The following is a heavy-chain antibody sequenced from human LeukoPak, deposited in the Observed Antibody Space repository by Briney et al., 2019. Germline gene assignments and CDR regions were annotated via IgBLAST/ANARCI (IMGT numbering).Heavy chain of an antibody. CDR1: GYIFIDYE. Sequence: ASVKVSCKASGYIFIDYEINWVRQATGQGVEWMGWMNPKSGDTGYERKLQGRVTITRDSSLSTVYMELSRLGSEDTALYYCARGRYMEVWGKGTPVTVSS. J-gene: IGHJ6*04. V-gene: IGHV1-8*03. CDR3: ARGRYMEV. CDR2: MNPKSGDT.